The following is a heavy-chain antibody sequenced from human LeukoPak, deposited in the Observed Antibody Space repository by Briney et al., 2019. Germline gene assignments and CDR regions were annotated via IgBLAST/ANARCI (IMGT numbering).Heavy chain of an antibody. V-gene: IGHV4-39*01. CDR3: ARHSVRLRTFSAFDI. Sequence: PSETLSLTCTVSGGSVRSTNYYWALIRQSPGKELEWIGTISHGGNTYYHPSLQSRVTISVDLSKSQFSLKLTSVTAADTAVYFCARHSVRLRTFSAFDIWGQGTKVTVSS. D-gene: IGHD4-17*01. CDR1: GGSVRSTNYY. J-gene: IGHJ3*02. CDR2: ISHGGNT.